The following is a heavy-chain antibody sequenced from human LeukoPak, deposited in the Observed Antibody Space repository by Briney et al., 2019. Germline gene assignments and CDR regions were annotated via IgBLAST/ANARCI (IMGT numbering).Heavy chain of an antibody. CDR3: AKGMSFAGDSSPVDY. J-gene: IGHJ4*02. CDR2: ISWNSGSI. D-gene: IGHD3-22*01. CDR1: GFTFDDYA. Sequence: PGGSLRLSCAASGFTFDDYAMHWVRQAPGKGLEWVSGISWNSGSIGHADSVKGRFTISRDNAKNSLYLQMNSLRAEDMALYYCAKGMSFAGDSSPVDYWGQGTLVTVSS. V-gene: IGHV3-9*03.